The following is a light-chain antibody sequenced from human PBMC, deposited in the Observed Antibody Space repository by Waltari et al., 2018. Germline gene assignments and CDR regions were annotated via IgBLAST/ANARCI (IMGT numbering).Light chain of an antibody. CDR3: CSYTDGNTLV. CDR1: SSDVGIYNF. CDR2: KVS. Sequence: QSALTQPASVSGSPGQSITISCTGTSSDVGIYNFFSWYQQHPDKAPKLIIYKVSERPSGVSNRFSGSKSDNTASLTISGLQAEDEAHYYCCSYTDGNTLVFGGGTKLTVL. V-gene: IGLV2-23*02. J-gene: IGLJ2*01.